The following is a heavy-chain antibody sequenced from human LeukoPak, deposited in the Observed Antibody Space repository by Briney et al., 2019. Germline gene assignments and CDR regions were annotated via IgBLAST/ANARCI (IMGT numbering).Heavy chain of an antibody. J-gene: IGHJ4*02. D-gene: IGHD5-18*01. V-gene: IGHV1-69*13. CDR2: IIPIFGTA. CDR1: GGTFSSYA. Sequence: SVKVSCMASGGTFSSYAISWVRQAPGQGLEWMGGIIPIFGTANYAQKFQGRVTITADESTSTAYMELSSLRSEDTAVYYCAREDTAMVIPFDYWGQGTLVTVSS. CDR3: AREDTAMVIPFDY.